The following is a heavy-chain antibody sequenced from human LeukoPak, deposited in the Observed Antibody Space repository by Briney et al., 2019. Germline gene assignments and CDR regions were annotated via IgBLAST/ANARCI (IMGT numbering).Heavy chain of an antibody. CDR2: IYHRGGT. CDR1: GYSISSGFS. V-gene: IGHV4-38-2*01. D-gene: IGHD2-2*01. J-gene: IGHJ4*02. Sequence: PSETLSLTCAVSGYSISSGFSWGWIPQPPGKGLEWIGTIYHRGGTYYTPSLKSRVTISVDTSKNQFSLKLTSVTAADTAVYYCARVRGYCSSTICYRYYFDYWGQGTLVTVSS. CDR3: ARVRGYCSSTICYRYYFDY.